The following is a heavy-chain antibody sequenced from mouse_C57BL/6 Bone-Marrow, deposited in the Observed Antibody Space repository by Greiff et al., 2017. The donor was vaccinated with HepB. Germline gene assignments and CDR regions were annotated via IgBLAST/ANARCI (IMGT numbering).Heavy chain of an antibody. CDR1: GIDFSRYW. CDR3: AHVYGNPYWYFDV. Sequence: EASGIDFSRYWMSWVRRAPGKGLEWIGEINPDSSTINYAPSLKDKFIISRDNAKNTLYLQMSKVRSEDTALYYCAHVYGNPYWYFDVWGTGTTVTVSS. CDR2: INPDSSTI. J-gene: IGHJ1*03. D-gene: IGHD2-1*01. V-gene: IGHV4-1*01.